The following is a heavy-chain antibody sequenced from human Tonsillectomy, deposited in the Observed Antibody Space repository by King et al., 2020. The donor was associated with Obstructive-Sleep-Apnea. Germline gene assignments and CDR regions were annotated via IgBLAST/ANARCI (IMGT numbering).Heavy chain of an antibody. V-gene: IGHV3-30*18. J-gene: IGHJ4*02. Sequence: VQLVESGGGVVQPGRSLRLSCAASGFTFSNYGMHWVRQAPGKGLEWVAFISSDGGHNYYEDSVKGRFTIARDNFKNMLYLQMNSLRAEDTAVYFCAKDRLTSMGYFDYWGQGSLVTVSS. D-gene: IGHD5-12*01. CDR3: AKDRLTSMGYFDY. CDR1: GFTFSNYG. CDR2: ISSDGGHN.